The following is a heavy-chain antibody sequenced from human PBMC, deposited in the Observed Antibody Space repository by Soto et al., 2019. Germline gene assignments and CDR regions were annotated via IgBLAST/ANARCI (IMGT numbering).Heavy chain of an antibody. CDR3: AKDTGPVTAMVEGLTFDY. D-gene: IGHD5-18*01. Sequence: EVQLLESGGGLVQPGGSLRLSCAASGFTFSSYAMSWVRQAPGKGLEWVSAISGSGDSTYYADSVKGRFTISRDNSKNTLYLQMNSLRAEDTAVYYCAKDTGPVTAMVEGLTFDYWGQGTLVTVSS. J-gene: IGHJ4*02. CDR2: ISGSGDST. CDR1: GFTFSSYA. V-gene: IGHV3-23*01.